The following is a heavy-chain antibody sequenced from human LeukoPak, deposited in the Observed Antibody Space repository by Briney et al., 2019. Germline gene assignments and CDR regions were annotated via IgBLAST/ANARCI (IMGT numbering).Heavy chain of an antibody. J-gene: IGHJ6*02. CDR1: GYTFTGYD. Sequence: ASVKVSCKAAGYTFTGYDMHWVREAPGQGIGWMGGINPNSGGTNYAQKFPGRVTMTRDTSISTANMELCRLRYGGTAVYYSARSDSISRFLAMLLETNYGIDVWGQGTTVTVSS. CDR2: INPNSGGT. CDR3: ARSDSISRFLAMLLETNYGIDV. D-gene: IGHD3-3*01. V-gene: IGHV1-2*02.